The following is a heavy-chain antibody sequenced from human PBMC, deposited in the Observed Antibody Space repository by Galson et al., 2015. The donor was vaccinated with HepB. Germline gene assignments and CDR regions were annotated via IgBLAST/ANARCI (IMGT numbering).Heavy chain of an antibody. J-gene: IGHJ4*02. V-gene: IGHV1-18*01. CDR2: ISADNGNT. CDR3: ARDRGGYATKFDY. CDR1: GYTFTSYG. Sequence: SVKVSCKASGYTFTSYGISWVRQAPGQGLEWMGWISADNGNTNHAQKFQGRVTMTTDTSTSTAYMELRSLRSDDTAVYFCARDRGGYATKFDYWGQGTLVTVSS. D-gene: IGHD5-12*01.